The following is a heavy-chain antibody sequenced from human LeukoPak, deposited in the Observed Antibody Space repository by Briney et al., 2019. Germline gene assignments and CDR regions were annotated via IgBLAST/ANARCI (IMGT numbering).Heavy chain of an antibody. CDR2: ISGSGGST. V-gene: IGHV3-23*01. CDR3: AKDLRTFGDYVPFDY. CDR1: GFTYSSYA. Sequence: PGGSLRLSCAASGFTYSSYAMSLVRQAPGKGLEWVSTISGSGGSTYYADSVKGRFTISRDNSKNTLYLQMNSLRAEDTAVYYCAKDLRTFGDYVPFDYWGQGTLVTVSS. D-gene: IGHD4-17*01. J-gene: IGHJ4*02.